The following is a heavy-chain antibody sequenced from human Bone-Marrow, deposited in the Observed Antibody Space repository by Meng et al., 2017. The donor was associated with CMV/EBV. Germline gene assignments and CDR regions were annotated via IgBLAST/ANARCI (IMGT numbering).Heavy chain of an antibody. J-gene: IGHJ5*02. CDR1: GTFSRYA. CDR2: IIPIFGTA. D-gene: IGHD3-3*01. V-gene: IGHV1-69*05. CDR3: ARCITIFGVVTSNWFDP. Sequence: GTFSRYAISWVRQAPGQGLEWMGGIIPIFGTANYAQKFQGRVTITTDESTSTAYMELSSLRSEDTAVYYCARCITIFGVVTSNWFDPWGQGTLVTVSS.